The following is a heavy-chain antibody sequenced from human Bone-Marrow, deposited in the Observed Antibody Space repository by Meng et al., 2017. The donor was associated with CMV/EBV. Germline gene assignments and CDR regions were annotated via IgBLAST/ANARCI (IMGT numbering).Heavy chain of an antibody. CDR3: ARGLTVVVVAAFGY. V-gene: IGHV3-66*02. CDR2: IYSGGST. Sequence: GGSLRLSCAASGFTVSSNYMSWVRQAPGKGLEWVSVIYSGGSTNYADSVKGRFTISRDNSKNTVYLQMNSLRADDTALYYCARGLTVVVVAAFGYWGQGTLVTVSS. CDR1: GFTVSSNY. D-gene: IGHD2-15*01. J-gene: IGHJ4*01.